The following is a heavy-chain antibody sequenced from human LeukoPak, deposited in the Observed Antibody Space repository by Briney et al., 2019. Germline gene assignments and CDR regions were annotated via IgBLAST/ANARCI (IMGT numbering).Heavy chain of an antibody. J-gene: IGHJ4*02. Sequence: GGSLRLSCAASGFTFSSYEINWVRQAPGKGLEWVSYISSSGSTIYYADSVKGRFTISRDNAKNSLYLQMNSLRAEDTAVYYCATGHSLLWFGEPLDYWGQGTLVTVSS. D-gene: IGHD3-10*01. CDR3: ATGHSLLWFGEPLDY. CDR1: GFTFSSYE. CDR2: ISSSGSTI. V-gene: IGHV3-48*03.